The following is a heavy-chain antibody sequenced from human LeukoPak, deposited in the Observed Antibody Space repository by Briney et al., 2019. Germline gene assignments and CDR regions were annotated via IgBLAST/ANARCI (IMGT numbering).Heavy chain of an antibody. CDR1: GYTFTGYY. V-gene: IGHV1-2*02. CDR2: INPNSGGT. CDR3: ARGYGDHYYYYGMDV. J-gene: IGHJ6*02. D-gene: IGHD4-17*01. Sequence: ASVKVSCKASGYTFTGYYMHWVRQAPGQGLEWMGWINPNSGGTNYAQKFQGRVTTTRDTSISTAYMELSRLRSDDTAVYYCARGYGDHYYYYGMDVWGQGTTVTVSS.